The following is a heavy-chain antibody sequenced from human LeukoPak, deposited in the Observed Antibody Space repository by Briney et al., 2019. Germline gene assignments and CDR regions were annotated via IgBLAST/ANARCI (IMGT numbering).Heavy chain of an antibody. Sequence: GGSLRLSCAASGFSFVSYAMSWVRQAPGKGLEWVSAISGSGGSTYYADSVKGRFTISRDNSKSTLYLQMNSLRAEDTAVYYCANSFLGYCSGGSCSSSFDYWGQGTLVTVSS. D-gene: IGHD2-15*01. CDR2: ISGSGGST. CDR3: ANSFLGYCSGGSCSSSFDY. J-gene: IGHJ4*02. CDR1: GFSFVSYA. V-gene: IGHV3-23*01.